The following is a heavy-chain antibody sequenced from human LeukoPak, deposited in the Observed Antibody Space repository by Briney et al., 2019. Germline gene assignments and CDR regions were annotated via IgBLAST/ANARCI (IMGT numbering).Heavy chain of an antibody. Sequence: GGSLILSCAASGCTFSNYWMSWVRQAPGKGLEWGANMKQDGSEKNYVDSVKARFTISRDNAKNSLYLQMNSLRAEDTAVYYCARDTSGPDYWGQGILVTVSS. D-gene: IGHD2-8*01. CDR2: MKQDGSEK. CDR3: ARDTSGPDY. CDR1: GCTFSNYW. J-gene: IGHJ4*02. V-gene: IGHV3-7*01.